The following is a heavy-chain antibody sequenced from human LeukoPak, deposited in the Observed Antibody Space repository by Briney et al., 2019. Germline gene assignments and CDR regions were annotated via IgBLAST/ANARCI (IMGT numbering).Heavy chain of an antibody. CDR2: INTDGSST. Sequence: PGGSLRLSCAASGFTFSSYWMHWVRHAPGKGLVWVSRINTDGSSTSYADSVKGRFTISRDNAKNTLYLQMNSLRAEDTAVYYCAWVGIAAAEDAFDIWVQRATVTVSS. CDR1: GFTFSSYW. CDR3: AWVGIAAAEDAFDI. V-gene: IGHV3-74*01. J-gene: IGHJ3*02. D-gene: IGHD6-13*01.